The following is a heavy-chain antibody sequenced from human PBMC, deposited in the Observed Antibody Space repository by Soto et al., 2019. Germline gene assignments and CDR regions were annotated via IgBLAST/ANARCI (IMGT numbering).Heavy chain of an antibody. CDR2: IYYSGST. V-gene: IGHV4-39*01. Sequence: SETLSLTCTVSGGSISSSSYYWGWIRQPPGKGLEWIGSIYYSGSTYYNPSLKSRVTISVDTSKNQFSLKLSSVTAADTAVYYCARPRGSSWYAVEFDPWGQGTLVTVSS. D-gene: IGHD6-13*01. CDR1: GGSISSSSYY. J-gene: IGHJ5*02. CDR3: ARPRGSSWYAVEFDP.